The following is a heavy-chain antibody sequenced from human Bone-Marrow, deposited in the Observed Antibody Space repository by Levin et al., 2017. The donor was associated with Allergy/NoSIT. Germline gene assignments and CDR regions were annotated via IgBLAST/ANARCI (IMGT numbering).Heavy chain of an antibody. CDR3: ARDRSGAHQDYDILTGHDY. J-gene: IGHJ4*02. V-gene: IGHV7-4-1*02. Sequence: GESLKISCKASGYTFTSYAMNWVRQAPGQGLEWMGWINTNTGNPTYAQGFTGRFVFSLDTSVSTAYLQISSLKAEDTAVYYCARDRSGAHQDYDILTGHDYWGQGTLVTVSS. CDR1: GYTFTSYA. D-gene: IGHD3-9*01. CDR2: INTNTGNP.